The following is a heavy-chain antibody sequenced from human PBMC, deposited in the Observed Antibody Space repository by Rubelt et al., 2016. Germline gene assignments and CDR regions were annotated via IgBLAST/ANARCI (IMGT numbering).Heavy chain of an antibody. CDR2: INNSGST. Sequence: QVQLQESGPGLVKPSETLSLTCTVSGGSISSYYWSWIRQPAGKGLEWIVRINNSGSTNYNPSLKSRGTMSVDTSKNQLSLKLSSVTAADTAVYHCARDLEGGSWTLWGQGTQVTVSS. V-gene: IGHV4-4*07. CDR3: ARDLEGGSWTL. J-gene: IGHJ4*02. CDR1: GGSISSYY. D-gene: IGHD6-13*01.